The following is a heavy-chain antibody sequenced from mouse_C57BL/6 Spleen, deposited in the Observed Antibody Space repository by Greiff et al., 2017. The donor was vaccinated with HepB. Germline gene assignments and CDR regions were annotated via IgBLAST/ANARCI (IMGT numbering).Heavy chain of an antibody. J-gene: IGHJ3*01. Sequence: DVQLVESGGGLVQPGGSLKLSCAASGFTFSDYYMYWVRQTPEKRLEWVAYISNGGGSTYYPDTVKGRFTISRDNAKNTLYLQMSRLKSEDTAMYYCATPPYYYGSSHLFAYWGQGTLVTVSA. CDR3: ATPPYYYGSSHLFAY. CDR1: GFTFSDYY. V-gene: IGHV5-12*01. CDR2: ISNGGGST. D-gene: IGHD1-1*01.